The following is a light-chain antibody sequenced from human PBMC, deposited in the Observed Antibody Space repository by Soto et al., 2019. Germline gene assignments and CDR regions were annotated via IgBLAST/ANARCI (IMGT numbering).Light chain of an antibody. CDR2: GNN. Sequence: QPVLTQPPSVSGAPGQRVTFSCTGSSSNIGAASDVHWYQHLPGTAPKLLISGNNNRPSGVPDRFSGSKSGTSASLAITGLQAEDEADYYCLSYDSSLSGWVFGGGTKLTVL. CDR3: LSYDSSLSGWV. CDR1: SSNIGAASD. J-gene: IGLJ3*02. V-gene: IGLV1-40*01.